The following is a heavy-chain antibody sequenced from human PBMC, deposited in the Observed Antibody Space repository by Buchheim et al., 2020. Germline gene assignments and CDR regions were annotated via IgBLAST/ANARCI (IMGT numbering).Heavy chain of an antibody. CDR1: GFTFSSYG. Sequence: QVQLVESGGGVVQPGRSLRLSCAASGFTFSSYGMHWVRQAPGKGLEWVAVIWYDGSNKYYADSVKGRFTISRDNSKNTLYLQMNSLRAEDTAVYYCARGRRFIVGAPGWFDPWGRGTL. D-gene: IGHD1-26*01. CDR2: IWYDGSNK. J-gene: IGHJ5*02. V-gene: IGHV3-33*01. CDR3: ARGRRFIVGAPGWFDP.